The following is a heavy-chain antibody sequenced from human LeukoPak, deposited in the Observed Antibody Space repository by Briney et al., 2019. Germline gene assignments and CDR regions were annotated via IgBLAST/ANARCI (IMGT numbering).Heavy chain of an antibody. D-gene: IGHD5-12*01. Sequence: EESLKISCKGSGYRFTRYWISWVRQMPGKGLEWMGKIDPSDSYTNYSPSFQGHVTISSDKSISTAYLQWSILKASDTAMYYCARHEGGYAASDYWGQGTLVTVSS. CDR1: GYRFTRYW. J-gene: IGHJ4*02. V-gene: IGHV5-10-1*01. CDR3: ARHEGGYAASDY. CDR2: IDPSDSYT.